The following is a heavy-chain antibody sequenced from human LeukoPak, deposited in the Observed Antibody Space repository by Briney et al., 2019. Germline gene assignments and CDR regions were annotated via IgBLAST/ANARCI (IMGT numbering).Heavy chain of an antibody. CDR2: IYYSGST. J-gene: IGHJ4*02. V-gene: IGHV4-59*08. CDR3: ARGYSSSWQPFEY. CDR1: GGPISSYY. D-gene: IGHD6-13*01. Sequence: PSETLSLTCTVSGGPISSYYWSWIRQPPGKGLEWIGYIYYSGSTNYNPSLKSRVTISVDTSKNQVSLKLSSVTAADTAVYYCARGYSSSWQPFEYWGQGTLVTVSS.